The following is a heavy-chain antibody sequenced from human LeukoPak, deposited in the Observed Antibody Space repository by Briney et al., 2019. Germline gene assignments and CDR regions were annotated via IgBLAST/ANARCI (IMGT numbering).Heavy chain of an antibody. CDR3: ATQAAGGPLDY. J-gene: IGHJ4*02. CDR2: VYYSGGT. CDR1: GASISSSTYY. V-gene: IGHV4-39*01. D-gene: IGHD2-15*01. Sequence: SETLPLTCTVSGASISSSTYYWGWIRQPPGKGLEWIGTVYYSGGTSYYPSLKSRVTISVDTSKNQFSLKLTSVTAADTAVYYCATQAAGGPLDYWGQGTLVTVSS.